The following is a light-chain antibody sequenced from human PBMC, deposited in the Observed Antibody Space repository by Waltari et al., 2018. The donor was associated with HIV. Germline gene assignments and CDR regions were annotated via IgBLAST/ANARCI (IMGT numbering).Light chain of an antibody. CDR3: AAWDDSLRGHVV. Sequence: QSVLTQPPSASATPGQRVTISCSGTRSNIGSNFVFWYQQFPGTAPKLLMYNNNKRFSGVPDRFSGSKSDTSASLVISGLRSEDEAVDYCAAWDDSLRGHVVFGGGTNLTV. CDR2: NNN. V-gene: IGLV1-47*02. CDR1: RSNIGSNF. J-gene: IGLJ2*01.